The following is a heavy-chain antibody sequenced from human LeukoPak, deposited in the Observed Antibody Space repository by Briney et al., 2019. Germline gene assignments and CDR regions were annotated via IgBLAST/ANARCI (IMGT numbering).Heavy chain of an antibody. V-gene: IGHV4-59*08. CDR2: IYYSGST. CDR3: ARQGPLTTAVTTRTNPFDY. CDR1: AGSISSSD. D-gene: IGHD4-11*01. Sequence: SETLSLTCTVSAGSISSSDWSWIRQPPGKGLEWIGYIYYSGSTNYNPSLKSRVTISVDTSKNQFSLKLNSVTAADTAVYYCARQGPLTTAVTTRTNPFDYWGQGTLVTVSS. J-gene: IGHJ4*02.